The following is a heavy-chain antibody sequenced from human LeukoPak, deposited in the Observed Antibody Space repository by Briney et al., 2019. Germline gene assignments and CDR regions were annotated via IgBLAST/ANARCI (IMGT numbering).Heavy chain of an antibody. Sequence: SETLSLTCTVSGGSISSYYWSWIRQPPGKGLEWIGYIYYSGSTNYNPSLKSRVTISVDTSKNQFSLKLSSVTAADTAVYYCARDRRDGYNYNWFDPWRQGTLVTVSS. J-gene: IGHJ5*02. V-gene: IGHV4-59*01. CDR1: GGSISSYY. CDR3: ARDRRDGYNYNWFDP. CDR2: IYYSGST. D-gene: IGHD5-24*01.